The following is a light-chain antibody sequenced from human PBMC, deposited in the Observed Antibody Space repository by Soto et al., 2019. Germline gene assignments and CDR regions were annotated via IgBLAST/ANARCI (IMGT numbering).Light chain of an antibody. CDR2: DAS. V-gene: IGKV1-5*01. J-gene: IGKJ1*01. CDR1: QSISSW. Sequence: DIQMTQSPSTLSASVGDRVTITCRVSQSISSWLAWYQQKPGKAPNLLIYDASSLESGVPSRFSGSGSGTEFTLTISSLQPEDFATYYCQQYNSYSWTFGQGTKVEIK. CDR3: QQYNSYSWT.